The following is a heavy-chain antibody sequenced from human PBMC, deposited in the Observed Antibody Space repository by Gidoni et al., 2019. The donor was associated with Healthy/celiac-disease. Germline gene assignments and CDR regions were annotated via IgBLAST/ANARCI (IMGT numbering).Heavy chain of an antibody. CDR1: GFTFSSYA. CDR2: ISGSGGST. V-gene: IGHV3-23*01. D-gene: IGHD6-19*01. J-gene: IGHJ4*02. Sequence: EVQLLESGGGLVQPGGSLRLSCAASGFTFSSYAMSWVRQAPGKGLEWVSAISGSGGSTYYADSVKGRFTISRDNSKNTLYLQMNSLRAEDTAVYYCAKDITSGAVAGTYLYYFDYWGQGTLVTVSS. CDR3: AKDITSGAVAGTYLYYFDY.